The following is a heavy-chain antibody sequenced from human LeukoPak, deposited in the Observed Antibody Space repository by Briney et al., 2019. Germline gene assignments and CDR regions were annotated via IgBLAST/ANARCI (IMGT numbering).Heavy chain of an antibody. J-gene: IGHJ4*02. CDR2: ISYSGST. D-gene: IGHD3-16*02. V-gene: IGHV4-39*01. CDR3: ASYDYVWGSYRHDY. Sequence: SETLSLTCTVSGGSVSSSYYYWGWIRQPPGKGLEWIGSISYSGSTYYNPSLKSRVTVSVNTSKNQFSLNLSSVTAADTAVYYCASYDYVWGSYRHDYWGQGTLVTVSS. CDR1: GGSVSSSYYY.